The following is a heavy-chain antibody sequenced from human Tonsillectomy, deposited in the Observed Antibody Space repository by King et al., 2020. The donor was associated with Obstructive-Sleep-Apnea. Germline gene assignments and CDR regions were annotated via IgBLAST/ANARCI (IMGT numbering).Heavy chain of an antibody. CDR1: GGSISSSNYY. CDR3: ARSVSGGYYDDYLDWFES. V-gene: IGHV4-39*07. D-gene: IGHD4-17*01. J-gene: IGHJ5*01. CDR2: MFYGGSS. Sequence: QMQLQESGPGLVKPSETLSLSCTVSGGSISSSNYYWGWVRQPPGKGLEWIGSMFYGGSSYYNPSLKSRVIISVDTSKNQFSLKLISVTAADTAVYYCARSVSGGYYDDYLDWFESWGQGTLVTVSS.